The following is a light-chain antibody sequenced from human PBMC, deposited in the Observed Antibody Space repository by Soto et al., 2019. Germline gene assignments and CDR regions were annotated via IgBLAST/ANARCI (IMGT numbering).Light chain of an antibody. CDR2: DAS. V-gene: IGKV1-33*01. J-gene: IGKJ5*01. CDR1: QGISPY. Sequence: DIQMTRCAASLSASLGDRVAITWKAGQGISPYLNWYQQKPGKAPKLLIYDASNLDTGVPSRFSGSGSGTDFTFTITSLQTEDVATYFCQQYDNLPITFGQGTRLEIK. CDR3: QQYDNLPIT.